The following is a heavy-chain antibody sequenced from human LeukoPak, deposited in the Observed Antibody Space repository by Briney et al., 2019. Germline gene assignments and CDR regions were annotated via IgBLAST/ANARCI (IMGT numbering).Heavy chain of an antibody. J-gene: IGHJ4*02. CDR1: GFTSSNYV. CDR2: ISVSGSST. D-gene: IGHD4-17*01. Sequence: GGSLRLSCAASGFTSSNYVMSWVRQAPGKGLEGVTVISVSGSSTYYADSVKGRFTISRDNSKNTLYLQMNSLRAEDTAIYYCAKGRGAMVTTFDYWGQGTLVTVSS. CDR3: AKGRGAMVTTFDY. V-gene: IGHV3-23*01.